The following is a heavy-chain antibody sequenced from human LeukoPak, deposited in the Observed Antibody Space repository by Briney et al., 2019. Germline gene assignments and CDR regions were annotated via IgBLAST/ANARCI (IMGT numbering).Heavy chain of an antibody. CDR1: GFTFSSYE. CDR2: ISSSGSTI. J-gene: IGHJ2*01. Sequence: GGSLRLSCAASGFTFSSYEMNWVRQAPGKGLEWVSYISSSGSTIHYADSVKGRFTISRDNAKNSLYLQMNSLRAEDTAVYYCARVCTNGVCHPPGYFDLWGRGTLVTVSS. CDR3: ARVCTNGVCHPPGYFDL. D-gene: IGHD2-8*01. V-gene: IGHV3-48*03.